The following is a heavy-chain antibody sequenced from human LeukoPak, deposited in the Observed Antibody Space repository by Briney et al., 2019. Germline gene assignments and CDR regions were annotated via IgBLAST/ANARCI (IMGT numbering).Heavy chain of an antibody. V-gene: IGHV6-1*01. J-gene: IGHJ6*02. D-gene: IGHD3-10*01. CDR2: TYYRSKWYN. CDR3: ARVSLLWFGEALHHYYGMDV. Sequence: SQTLSLTCAISGDSVSSNSAAWNWIRQSPSRGLEWLGRTYYRSKWYNDYAVSVKSRITINPDTSKNQFSLQLNSVTPEDTAVYYCARVSLLWFGEALHHYYGMDVWGQGTTVTVSS. CDR1: GDSVSSNSAA.